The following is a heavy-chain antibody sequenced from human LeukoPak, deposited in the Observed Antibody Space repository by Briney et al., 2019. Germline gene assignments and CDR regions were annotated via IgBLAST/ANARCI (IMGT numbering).Heavy chain of an antibody. CDR1: GGSISRSLYY. V-gene: IGHV4-39*01. Sequence: PSETLSLTCTVSGGSISRSLYYWGWIRQPQGKGLEWIGTIYYSGTTYYNPSLRSRVTVSVDTSNNQFSLKPSSVTAADTAVYYCARHYSGDLYYFDYWGQGTLVTVSS. J-gene: IGHJ4*02. D-gene: IGHD4-17*01. CDR2: IYYSGTT. CDR3: ARHYSGDLYYFDY.